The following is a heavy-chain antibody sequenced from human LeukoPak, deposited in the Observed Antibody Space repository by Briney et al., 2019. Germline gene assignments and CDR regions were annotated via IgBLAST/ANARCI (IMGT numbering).Heavy chain of an antibody. CDR3: VRGSTLRHYQY. Sequence: SETLSLTCTVSGGSISSSTYYWGWIRRPPGKGLEWIGSIYYSGSTYYNPSLKSRVTVSVDTSKNQYSLNLSSVTAADTAVYYCVRGSTLRHYQYWGQGTLVTVSS. J-gene: IGHJ4*02. CDR1: GGSISSSTYY. D-gene: IGHD3-16*01. CDR2: IYYSGST. V-gene: IGHV4-39*01.